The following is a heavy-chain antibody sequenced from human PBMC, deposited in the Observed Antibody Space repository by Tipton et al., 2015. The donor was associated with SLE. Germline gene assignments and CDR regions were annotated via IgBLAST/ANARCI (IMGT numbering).Heavy chain of an antibody. CDR1: GYIFTSYG. J-gene: IGHJ6*03. V-gene: IGHV1-18*01. Sequence: QSGAEVKKPGASVKVSCKASGYIFTSYGISWVRQAPGQGLEWMGWISVYNGDTRYPQKLQGRVTMTTDPSTNTAYMELRSLRSDDTAVYYCARRLSSGWYGDYYYMDAWGKGTTVTVSS. CDR2: ISVYNGDT. CDR3: ARRLSSGWYGDYYYMDA. D-gene: IGHD6-19*01.